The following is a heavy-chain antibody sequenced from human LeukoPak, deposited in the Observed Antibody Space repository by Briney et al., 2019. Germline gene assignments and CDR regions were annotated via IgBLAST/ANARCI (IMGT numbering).Heavy chain of an antibody. CDR1: GYTFTSYY. CDR2: INPSGGST. J-gene: IGHJ3*02. CDR3: ARCTAINYYDSSGYLYAFDI. V-gene: IGHV1-46*04. D-gene: IGHD3-22*01. Sequence: ASVKVSCKASGYTFTSYYMHWVRQAPGQGLEWMGIINPSGGSTSYAQKLQGRVTMTRDTSTSTVYMELSSLRSEDTAVYYCARCTAINYYDSSGYLYAFDIWGQGTMVTVSS.